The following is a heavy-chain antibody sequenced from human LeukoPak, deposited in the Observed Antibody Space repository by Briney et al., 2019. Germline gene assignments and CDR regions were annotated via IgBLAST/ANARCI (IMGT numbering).Heavy chain of an antibody. D-gene: IGHD4-17*01. CDR2: ISHSGST. Sequence: SGTLSLTCAVSGGSISSNNRWTWVRQPPGKGLEWIGEISHSGSTNYNPSLKSRVTISVDTSKNQFSLKLSSVTAADPAVYYCARLGAGDYGYYYYMDVWGKGTTVTISS. CDR1: GGSISSNNR. CDR3: ARLGAGDYGYYYYMDV. V-gene: IGHV4-4*02. J-gene: IGHJ6*03.